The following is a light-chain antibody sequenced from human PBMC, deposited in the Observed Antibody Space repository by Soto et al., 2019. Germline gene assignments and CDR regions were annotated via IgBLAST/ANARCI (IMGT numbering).Light chain of an antibody. CDR2: DDI. CDR1: SSNIGGNS. V-gene: IGLV1-51*01. J-gene: IGLJ1*01. Sequence: QSVLTQPPSVSAAPGQKVTISCSGSSSNIGGNSVSWYQQLPGTAPKLLIYDDIKRPSGIPDRFSGSKSGTSATLGITGFQTGDEADYYCGSWDSRLSAYVFGTGTKVTVL. CDR3: GSWDSRLSAYV.